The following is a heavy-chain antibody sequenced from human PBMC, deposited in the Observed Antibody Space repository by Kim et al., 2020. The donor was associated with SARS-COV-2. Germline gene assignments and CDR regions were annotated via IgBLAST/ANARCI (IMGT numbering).Heavy chain of an antibody. CDR3: ARDDYDSSGYYQSAEYFQH. Sequence: SETLSLTCTVSDGSISSSSYYWGWIRQPPGKGLEWIGSIYYSGSTYYNPSLKSRVTISVDTSKNQFSLKLSSVTAADTAVYYCARDDYDSSGYYQSAEYFQHWGQGTLVTVSS. D-gene: IGHD3-22*01. CDR2: IYYSGST. J-gene: IGHJ1*01. V-gene: IGHV4-39*07. CDR1: DGSISSSSYY.